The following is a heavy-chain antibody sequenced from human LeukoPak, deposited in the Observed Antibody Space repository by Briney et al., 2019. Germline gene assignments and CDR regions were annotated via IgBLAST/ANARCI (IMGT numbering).Heavy chain of an antibody. CDR1: GFTFSSYW. CDR2: ISSSSSTI. V-gene: IGHV3-48*01. Sequence: GGSLRLSCAASGFTFSSYWMHWVRQAPGKGLEWVSYISSSSSTIYYADSVKGRFTISRDNAKNSLYLQLNGLRAEDTAVYYCARSLVVGATYPYHWGQGTLVTVSS. D-gene: IGHD1-26*01. J-gene: IGHJ5*02. CDR3: ARSLVVGATYPYH.